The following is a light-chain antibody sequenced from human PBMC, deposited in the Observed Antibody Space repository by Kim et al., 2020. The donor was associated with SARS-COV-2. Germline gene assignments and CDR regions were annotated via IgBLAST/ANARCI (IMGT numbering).Light chain of an antibody. J-gene: IGKJ1*01. Sequence: ASVGDRVTITCRTSQSISTHLNWYQQKPGKAPVLLIYGASTLVSGVPSRYSGTGSGTDFTLTIISLQPEDFATYYCQQSYSTPATFGQGTKVDIK. CDR1: QSISTH. CDR3: QQSYSTPAT. V-gene: IGKV1-39*01. CDR2: GAS.